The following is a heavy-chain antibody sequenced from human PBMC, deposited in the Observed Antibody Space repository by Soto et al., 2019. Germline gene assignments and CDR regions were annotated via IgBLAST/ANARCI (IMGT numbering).Heavy chain of an antibody. CDR2: ISYDGSNK. J-gene: IGHJ4*02. V-gene: IGHV3-30*18. CDR1: GFTFSSYG. CDR3: AKHLHSGGYYSGLL. Sequence: ALRLSCAASGFTFSSYGMHWVRQAPGKGLEWVAVISYDGSNKYYADSVKGRFTISRDNSKNTLYLQMNSLRAEDTAVYYCAKHLHSGGYYSGLLWGQGTLVTVSS. D-gene: IGHD3-22*01.